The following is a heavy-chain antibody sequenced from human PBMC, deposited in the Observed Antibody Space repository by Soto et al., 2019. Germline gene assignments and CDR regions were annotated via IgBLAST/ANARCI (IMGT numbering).Heavy chain of an antibody. D-gene: IGHD2-2*01. CDR1: GYTFTSYG. Sequence: ASVKVSCKASGYTFTSYGISWVRQAPGQGLEWMGWISAYNGNTNYAQKLQGRVTMTTDTSTSTAYMELRSRRSDDTAVYYCARDRGIVVVPAAPVGNYYYYYGMDVWGQGTTVTVSS. CDR2: ISAYNGNT. J-gene: IGHJ6*02. V-gene: IGHV1-18*01. CDR3: ARDRGIVVVPAAPVGNYYYYYGMDV.